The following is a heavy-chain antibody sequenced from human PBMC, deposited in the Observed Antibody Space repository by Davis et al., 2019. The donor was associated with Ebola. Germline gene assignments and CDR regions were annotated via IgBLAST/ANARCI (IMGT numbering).Heavy chain of an antibody. Sequence: MPSETLSLTCTVSGGSISSRSYYWGWIRQPPGKGLEWIGSIYYSGSTYYNPSLKSRVTISLDTSKNQFSLKLTSVTAADTAVYFCTRGFGDQQTYDYWGQGTLVTVSS. CDR1: GGSISSRSYY. J-gene: IGHJ4*02. CDR3: TRGFGDQQTYDY. CDR2: IYYSGST. V-gene: IGHV4-39*07. D-gene: IGHD2-2*01.